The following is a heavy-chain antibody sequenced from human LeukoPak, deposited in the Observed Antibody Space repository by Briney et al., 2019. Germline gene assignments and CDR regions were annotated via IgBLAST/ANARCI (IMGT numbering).Heavy chain of an antibody. J-gene: IGHJ4*02. CDR1: GFTFSSYS. CDR2: ISSSSSYI. CDR3: ARDSVATVVKLFDY. V-gene: IGHV3-21*04. D-gene: IGHD4-23*01. Sequence: KSWGSLRLSCAASGFTFSSYSINWVRQAPGKGLEWVSSISSSSSYIYYADSVKGRFTISRDNAKNSLYLQMNSLRAEDTAVYYCARDSVATVVKLFDYWGQGTLVTVSS.